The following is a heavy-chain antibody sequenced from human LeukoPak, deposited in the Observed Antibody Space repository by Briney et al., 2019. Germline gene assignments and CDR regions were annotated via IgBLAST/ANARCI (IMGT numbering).Heavy chain of an antibody. D-gene: IGHD4-23*01. Sequence: SGGSLRLSCAASGLTVSSNYMSWVRQAPGKGLEWVSVIYSGGSTYYADSVKGRFTISRDNSKNTLYLQMDTLRAEDTAVYYCARVNYGGNSFSDYWGQGTLVTVSS. CDR1: GLTVSSNY. V-gene: IGHV3-53*01. CDR2: IYSGGST. CDR3: ARVNYGGNSFSDY. J-gene: IGHJ4*02.